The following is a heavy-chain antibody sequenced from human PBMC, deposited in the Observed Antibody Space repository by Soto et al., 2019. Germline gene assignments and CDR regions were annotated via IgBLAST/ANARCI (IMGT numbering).Heavy chain of an antibody. Sequence: QAQRVQSGAEVKKPGASVRVSCKATGYTFSSYAISRVRQAPGQGLEWLGWFSPYSDETQYAQKTQGRVFMTIDRSARTAYLDLRSLRSDDTAVYYCARGGYYDSSGARNYHYYGMNVWGQGTTVTVSS. CDR1: GYTFSSYA. V-gene: IGHV1-18*01. CDR3: ARGGYYDSSGARNYHYYGMNV. CDR2: FSPYSDET. D-gene: IGHD3-22*01. J-gene: IGHJ6*02.